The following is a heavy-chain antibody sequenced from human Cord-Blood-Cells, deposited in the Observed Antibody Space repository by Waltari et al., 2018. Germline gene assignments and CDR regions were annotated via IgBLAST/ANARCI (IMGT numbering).Heavy chain of an antibody. D-gene: IGHD3-10*01. CDR3: ARDPLSMGCSAFDI. Sequence: QVQLVQSGAEVKKPRFSVKVSCKASGGTFSSYAISWVRQAPGQGLEWMGGILPIFGTANYAQKFQGRVTITADESTITAYMELSSLRSEDTALYYCARDPLSMGCSAFDIWGQGTMVTVSS. V-gene: IGHV1-69*01. CDR2: ILPIFGTA. J-gene: IGHJ3*02. CDR1: GGTFSSYA.